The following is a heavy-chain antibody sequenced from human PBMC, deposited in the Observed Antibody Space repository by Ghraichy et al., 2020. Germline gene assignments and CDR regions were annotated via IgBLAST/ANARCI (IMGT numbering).Heavy chain of an antibody. CDR1: GGSISSYY. CDR2: IYYSGST. J-gene: IGHJ3*02. D-gene: IGHD4-23*01. CDR3: ARGYGGNSYDAFDI. V-gene: IGHV4-59*01. Sequence: ESLNISCTVSGGSISSYYWSWIRQPPGKGLEWIGYIYYSGSTNYNPSLKSRVTISVDTSKNQFSLKLSSVTAADTAVYYCARGYGGNSYDAFDIWGQGTMVTVSS.